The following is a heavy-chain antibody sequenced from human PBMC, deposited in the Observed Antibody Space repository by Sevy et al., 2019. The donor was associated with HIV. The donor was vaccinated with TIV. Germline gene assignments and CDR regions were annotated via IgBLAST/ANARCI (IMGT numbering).Heavy chain of an antibody. V-gene: IGHV4-39*01. CDR1: GGSISSSSYY. Sequence: SQTLSLTCTVSGGSISSSSYYWGWIRQPPGKGLEWIGSIYYSGSTYYNPSLKSRVTISVDTSKNQFSLKLSSVTAADTAVYYCARQYSGEEVVPAAMRHIPRYNWFDPWGQGTLVTVSS. CDR3: ARQYSGEEVVPAAMRHIPRYNWFDP. CDR2: IYYSGST. J-gene: IGHJ5*02. D-gene: IGHD2-2*01.